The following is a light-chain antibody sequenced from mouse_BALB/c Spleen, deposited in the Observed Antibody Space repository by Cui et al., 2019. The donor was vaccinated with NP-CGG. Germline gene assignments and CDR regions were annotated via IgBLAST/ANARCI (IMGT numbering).Light chain of an antibody. V-gene: IGKV12-46*01. CDR2: AAT. Sequence: DIQMTQSPASLPVSVGETVTITCRASENIYSNLAWYQQKQGKSPQLLVYAATNLADGVPSRFSGSGSGTQYSLRINSLQSEDFGSYYCQHFWGTPWTFGGGTKLEIK. CDR1: ENIYSN. J-gene: IGKJ1*01. CDR3: QHFWGTPWT.